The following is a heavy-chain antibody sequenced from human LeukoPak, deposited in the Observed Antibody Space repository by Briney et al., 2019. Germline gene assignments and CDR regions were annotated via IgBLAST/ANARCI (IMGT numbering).Heavy chain of an antibody. Sequence: PSETLSLTCAVYGGSFSGYYWSWIRQPPGKGLEWIGYIYYSGSTYYNPSLKSRVTISVDTSKNQFSLKLSSVTAADTAVYYCARVGSSGPRDAFDIWGQGTMVTVSS. J-gene: IGHJ3*02. CDR3: ARVGSSGPRDAFDI. CDR2: IYYSGST. D-gene: IGHD3-22*01. V-gene: IGHV4-30-4*01. CDR1: GGSFSGYY.